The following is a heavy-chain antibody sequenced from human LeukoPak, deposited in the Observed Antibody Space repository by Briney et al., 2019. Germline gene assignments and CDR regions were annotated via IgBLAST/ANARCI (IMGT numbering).Heavy chain of an antibody. CDR1: GYTFTGYY. CDR2: INPNSGGT. J-gene: IGHJ4*02. Sequence: ASVKVSCKASGYTFTGYYMHWVRQAPGQGLEWMGWINPNSGGTNYARKFQGRVTMTRDTSISTAYMELSRLRSDDTAVYYCARVTRLRGSGSYHYWGQGTLVTVSS. CDR3: ARVTRLRGSGSYHY. D-gene: IGHD3-10*01. V-gene: IGHV1-2*02.